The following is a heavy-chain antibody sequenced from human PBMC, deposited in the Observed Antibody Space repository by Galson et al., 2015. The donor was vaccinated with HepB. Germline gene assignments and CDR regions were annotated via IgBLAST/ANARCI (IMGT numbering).Heavy chain of an antibody. CDR3: ASPSCITAALCPASYGMDV. V-gene: IGHV1-69*13. D-gene: IGHD6-13*01. CDR2: IIPFFGTT. Sequence: SVKVSCKASGGTFSSYAISWVRQAPGQGLEWMGGIIPFFGTTNYAQKFQGRVSITADESTTTTYMDLSSLRSEDTAVYYCASPSCITAALCPASYGMDVWGQGTTVTVSS. J-gene: IGHJ6*02. CDR1: GGTFSSYA.